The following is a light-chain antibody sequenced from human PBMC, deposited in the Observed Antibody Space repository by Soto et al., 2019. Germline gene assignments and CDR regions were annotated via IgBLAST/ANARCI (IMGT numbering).Light chain of an antibody. CDR2: EGS. V-gene: IGLV2-23*01. CDR3: CWYSGSSTFV. J-gene: IGLJ1*01. CDR1: SSDVGSYNL. Sequence: QSAVTQPASVSGSPGQSITISCTGTSSDVGSYNLVSWYQQHPGKAPTLMIYEGSNRPSGVFNRFSGSKSGNTASLTVSGLQADEEADYCCCWYSGSSTFVFGTGTKLTLL.